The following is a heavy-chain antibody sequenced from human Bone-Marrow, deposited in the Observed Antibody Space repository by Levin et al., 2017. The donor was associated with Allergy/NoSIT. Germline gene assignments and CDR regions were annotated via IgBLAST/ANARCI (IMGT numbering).Heavy chain of an antibody. CDR2: IDGDGHGT. D-gene: IGHD3-16*02. CDR3: ARSSYPYYFDY. J-gene: IGHJ4*02. V-gene: IGHV3-74*03. Sequence: PGGSLRLSCAASGFTFNVYWMHWVRQAPGKGLVWVSRIDGDGHGTKYADSVEGRFTISRDNAKNTLYLQMNSLRDEDTAMYYCARSSYPYYFDYWGQGTLVAVSS. CDR1: GFTFNVYW.